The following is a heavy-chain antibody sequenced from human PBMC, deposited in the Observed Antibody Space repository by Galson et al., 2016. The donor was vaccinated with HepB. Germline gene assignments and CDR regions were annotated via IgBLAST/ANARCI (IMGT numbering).Heavy chain of an antibody. V-gene: IGHV5-51*01. D-gene: IGHD3-9*01. Sequence: QSGAEVKKPGESLKISCAASGYNFTNFWIAWVRQMPGKGLDWMGIIYPGDSVTRYSPSFQGQVIISVDKSINTAHLHWRSLKASDTAVYYCARQLTGYHYFFDLWGQGTLVTVSS. CDR2: IYPGDSVT. CDR3: ARQLTGYHYFFDL. J-gene: IGHJ4*02. CDR1: GYNFTNFW.